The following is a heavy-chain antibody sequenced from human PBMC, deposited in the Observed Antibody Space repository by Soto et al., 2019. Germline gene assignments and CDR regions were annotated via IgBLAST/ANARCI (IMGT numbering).Heavy chain of an antibody. CDR1: GFSFSRYA. CDR2: ISGIGGST. J-gene: IGHJ4*01. Sequence: EVQMLESGGGLVQPGGSLRLSCAASGFSFSRYAMSGVRQAPCKGLECVLTISGIGGSTYYPDSVKGSFTISSDNYKKSLYLKMDSLKAADTDVYYCAIRLYYSGWYLDYWGQGTLVTVSS. V-gene: IGHV3-23*01. D-gene: IGHD6-19*01. CDR3: AIRLYYSGWYLDY.